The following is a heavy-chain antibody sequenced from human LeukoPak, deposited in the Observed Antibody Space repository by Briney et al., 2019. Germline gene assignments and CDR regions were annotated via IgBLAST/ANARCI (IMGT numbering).Heavy chain of an antibody. D-gene: IGHD5-18*01. CDR3: AKEAPQLWWDY. Sequence: PGRSLRLSCAASGFTFSSYGMHWVRQAPGKGLEWVAVISYDGSNKYYADSVKGRFTISRDNSKNTLYLQMNSLRAEDTAVYYCAKEAPQLWWDYWGQGTLVTVSS. J-gene: IGHJ4*02. V-gene: IGHV3-30*18. CDR1: GFTFSSYG. CDR2: ISYDGSNK.